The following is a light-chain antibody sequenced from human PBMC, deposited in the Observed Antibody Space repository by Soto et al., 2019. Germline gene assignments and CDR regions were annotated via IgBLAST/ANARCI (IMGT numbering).Light chain of an antibody. Sequence: QSVLTQPPSASGTPGQRVTISCSGTSSNIGSNTVNWYQQLPGTAPKLLIYSNNQRPSGVPDRFSGSNSGTSASLSISGLQSEDEADYYCAAWDDSLKGAVFGGGTQLTVL. CDR2: SNN. CDR3: AAWDDSLKGAV. J-gene: IGLJ7*01. CDR1: SSNIGSNT. V-gene: IGLV1-44*01.